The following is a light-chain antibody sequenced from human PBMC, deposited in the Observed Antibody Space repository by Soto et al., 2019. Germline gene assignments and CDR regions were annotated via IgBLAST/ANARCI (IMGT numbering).Light chain of an antibody. CDR2: LGS. V-gene: IGKV2-28*01. CDR1: QSLLYSIGYNY. J-gene: IGKJ1*01. CDR3: MQALQTPWT. Sequence: DIVMTQSPLSLPVTPGEPASISCRSSQSLLYSIGYNYLDWYLQKPGQSPQLLIYLGSNRASGVPDRFSGSVSGTDFTLKISRVEDEDVGVYYCMQALQTPWTLGQGTKVDIK.